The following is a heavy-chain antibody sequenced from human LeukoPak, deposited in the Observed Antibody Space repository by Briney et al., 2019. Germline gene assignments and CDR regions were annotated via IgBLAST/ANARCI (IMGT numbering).Heavy chain of an antibody. D-gene: IGHD2-2*02. CDR2: MNPNSGNT. V-gene: IGHV1-8*01. J-gene: IGHJ4*02. CDR3: TRGSQNCASASCYNF. CDR1: GYTFTSYD. Sequence: ASVKVSCKASGYTFTSYDINWVRQAAGQGLEWMGWMNPNSGNTGYAQKFQGRVTMTRSTSISTAYMELGSLTSEDTAVYYCTRGSQNCASASCYNFWGQGTLVTVSS.